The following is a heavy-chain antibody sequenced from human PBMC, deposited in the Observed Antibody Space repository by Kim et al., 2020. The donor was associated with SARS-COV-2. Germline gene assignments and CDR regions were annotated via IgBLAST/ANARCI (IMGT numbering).Heavy chain of an antibody. Sequence: ASVKVSCKASGYTFTSYYMHWVQQAPGQGLEWMGIINPSGGSTSYAQKFQGRVTMTRDTSTSTVYMELSSLRSEDTAVYYCARDLLEIWGSYRLSGAFDIWGQGTMVTVSS. CDR3: ARDLLEIWGSYRLSGAFDI. CDR2: INPSGGST. CDR1: GYTFTSYY. V-gene: IGHV1-46*01. J-gene: IGHJ3*02. D-gene: IGHD3-16*02.